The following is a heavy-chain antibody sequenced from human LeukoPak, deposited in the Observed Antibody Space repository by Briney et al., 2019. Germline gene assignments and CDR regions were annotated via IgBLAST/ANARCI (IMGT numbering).Heavy chain of an antibody. CDR1: GYSFTSYW. CDR3: ARGDYFDY. Sequence: GEALKIPCKGSGYSFTSYWIGWVRQLPGKGPECMGIIYTADSNTRYSPSFQGQVTISADKSINTAYLQWSSLKASDTAMYYCARGDYFDYWGQGTLVTVSS. V-gene: IGHV5-51*01. J-gene: IGHJ4*02. CDR2: IYTADSNT.